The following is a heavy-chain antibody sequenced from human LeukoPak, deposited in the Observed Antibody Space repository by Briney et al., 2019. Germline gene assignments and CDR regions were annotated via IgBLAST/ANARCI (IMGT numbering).Heavy chain of an antibody. V-gene: IGHV1-8*01. J-gene: IGHJ6*03. D-gene: IGHD1-1*01. Sequence: ASVKVSCKASGYTFTSYDVNWVRQATGQGLEWMGWMNPISGDTGYALKFQGRVTMSRNTSISTAYMELGSLRSEDTAVYYCARDARYGYYYCMDVWGKGTTVTISS. CDR3: ARDARYGYYYCMDV. CDR2: MNPISGDT. CDR1: GYTFTSYD.